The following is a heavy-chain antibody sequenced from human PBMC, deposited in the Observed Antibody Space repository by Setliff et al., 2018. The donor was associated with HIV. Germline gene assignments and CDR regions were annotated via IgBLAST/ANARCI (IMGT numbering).Heavy chain of an antibody. CDR3: TADLPDSAPYCFDY. Sequence: GGSLRLSCAASGFTFSNAWMNWVRQAPGKGLEWVAQIKSGGTADYAAPVKGRFTISRDDSKNVVSLQMDSLKTEDTAVYYCTADLPDSAPYCFDYWGQGALVTVSS. J-gene: IGHJ4*02. V-gene: IGHV3-15*07. D-gene: IGHD2-15*01. CDR1: GFTFSNAW. CDR2: IKSGGTA.